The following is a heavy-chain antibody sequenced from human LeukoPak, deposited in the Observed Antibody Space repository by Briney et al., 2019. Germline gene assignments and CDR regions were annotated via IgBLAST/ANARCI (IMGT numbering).Heavy chain of an antibody. J-gene: IGHJ4*02. V-gene: IGHV3-21*01. CDR1: GFTFSSYS. Sequence: GGSLRLSCAASGFTFSSYSMNWVRQAPGKGLEWVSSISSSSSYIYYADSVKGRFTISRDNAKNSLYLQMNSLRAEDTAVYYCARDPRGYGSGSYYRVYWGQGTLVTVSS. CDR3: ARDPRGYGSGSYYRVY. D-gene: IGHD3-10*01. CDR2: ISSSSSYI.